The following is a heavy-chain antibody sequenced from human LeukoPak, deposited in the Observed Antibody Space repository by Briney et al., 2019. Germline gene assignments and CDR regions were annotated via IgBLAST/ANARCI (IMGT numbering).Heavy chain of an antibody. V-gene: IGHV3-74*01. CDR2: INSDGSST. Sequence: GGSLRLSCAASGFTFSSYWMHWVRQAPGKGLVWVSRINSDGSSTSYADSVKGRFTISRDNAKNTLYLQMNSLRAEDTAVYYCARGGYYYDSSGYYSFFDYWGQGTLVTVSS. CDR1: GFTFSSYW. CDR3: ARGGYYYDSSGYYSFFDY. D-gene: IGHD3-22*01. J-gene: IGHJ4*02.